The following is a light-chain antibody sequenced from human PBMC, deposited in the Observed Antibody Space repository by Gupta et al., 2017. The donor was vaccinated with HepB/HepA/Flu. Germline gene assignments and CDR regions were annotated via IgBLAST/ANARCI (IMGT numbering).Light chain of an antibody. Sequence: QSVLTQPPSVPGAPGQRVPIPCPGSSSNIGAGYDVHWYQQLPGTAPKLLIYGNSNRPSGVPDRFSGSKSGTSASLAITGLQAEDEADYYCQSYDSSRSYVFGTGTKVTVL. CDR3: QSYDSSRSYV. CDR1: SSNIGAGYD. J-gene: IGLJ1*01. V-gene: IGLV1-40*01. CDR2: GNS.